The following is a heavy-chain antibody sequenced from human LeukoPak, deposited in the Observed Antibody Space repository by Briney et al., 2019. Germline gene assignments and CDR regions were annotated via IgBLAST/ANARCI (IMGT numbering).Heavy chain of an antibody. V-gene: IGHV1-8*01. CDR3: ARAGPHCSSTSCYTYYYYYYMDV. Sequence: ASVKVSCKASGYTFTSYDINWVRQATGQGLEWMGWMNPNSGNTGYAQKFQGRVTMTRNTSISTAYMELSSLRSEDTAVCYCARAGPHCSSTSCYTYYYYYYMDVWGKGTTVTVSS. CDR2: MNPNSGNT. CDR1: GYTFTSYD. J-gene: IGHJ6*03. D-gene: IGHD2-2*02.